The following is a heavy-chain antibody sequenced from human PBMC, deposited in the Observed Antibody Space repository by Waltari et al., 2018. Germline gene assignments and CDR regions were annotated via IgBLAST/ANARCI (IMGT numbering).Heavy chain of an antibody. CDR2: IYYSRST. CDR3: ARLTVVGATRWFEP. V-gene: IGHV4-39*01. D-gene: IGHD1-26*01. J-gene: IGHJ5*02. Sequence: QLHLQESGPGLVKPSETLSLTCSVSGDSINRSKYYWAWIRQPPGKRLEYIGSIYYSRSTYHNPSRKIRVTISVDTSKNEFYLKLKSVTAADTATYYCARLTVVGATRWFEPWGQGTQVTFSS. CDR1: GDSINRSKYY.